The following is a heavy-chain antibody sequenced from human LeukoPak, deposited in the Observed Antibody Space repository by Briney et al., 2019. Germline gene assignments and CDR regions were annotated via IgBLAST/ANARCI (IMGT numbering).Heavy chain of an antibody. CDR1: GFTFSSYG. V-gene: IGHV3-30*02. J-gene: IGHJ6*03. CDR2: IRYDGSNK. Sequence: PGGSLRLSCAASGFTFSSYGMHWVRQAPGKGLEWVAFIRYDGSNKYYADSVKGRFTISRDNPKNTLYLQMNSLRAEDTAVYYCAKGGVAVAGTPYYYYYMDVWGKGTTVTVSS. D-gene: IGHD6-19*01. CDR3: AKGGVAVAGTPYYYYYMDV.